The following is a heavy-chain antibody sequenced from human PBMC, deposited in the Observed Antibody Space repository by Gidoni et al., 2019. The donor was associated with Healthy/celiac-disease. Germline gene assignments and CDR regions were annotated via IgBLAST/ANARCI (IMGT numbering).Heavy chain of an antibody. D-gene: IGHD1-20*01. Sequence: QVQLVQSGAEVKKPGSSVKVSCQASGGTFSSYAIGWGRQAPGQGLEWMGGIIPIFGTANYAQKFQGRVTITADESTSTAYMELSSLRSEDTAVYYCARSNWNHIYGMDVWGQGTTVTVSS. J-gene: IGHJ6*02. CDR3: ARSNWNHIYGMDV. CDR1: GGTFSSYA. CDR2: IIPIFGTA. V-gene: IGHV1-69*01.